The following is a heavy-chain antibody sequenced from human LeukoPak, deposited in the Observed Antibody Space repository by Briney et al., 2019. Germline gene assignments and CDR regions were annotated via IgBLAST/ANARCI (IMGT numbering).Heavy chain of an antibody. CDR1: GFTFSSYY. V-gene: IGHV3-23*01. CDR3: ANYRQSITAAGNSREFADY. CDR2: TSVSGDWT. J-gene: IGHJ4*02. Sequence: PGGSLRLSCEASGFTFSSYYMIWVRQAPGKGLEWVSVTSVSGDWTYYADSVKGRFTISRDNSKNTLYLQMNSLRADDTAVYYCANYRQSITAAGNSREFADYWGQGTLVTVSS. D-gene: IGHD6-13*01.